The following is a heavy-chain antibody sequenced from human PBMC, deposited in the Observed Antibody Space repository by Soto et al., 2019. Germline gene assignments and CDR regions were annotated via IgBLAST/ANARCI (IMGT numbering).Heavy chain of an antibody. CDR3: ARVTGHYYYGMDV. J-gene: IGHJ6*02. V-gene: IGHV4-4*02. CDR2: IYHSGST. Sequence: QVQLQESGPGLVKPSGTLSLTCAVSGGSISSSNWWSWVRQPPGKGLEWIGEIYHSGSTNYNPSLKSRVTISVDKSKHQFSLKLSSVTAAGPAVYYCARVTGHYYYGMDVWGQGTTVTVSS. D-gene: IGHD3-10*01. CDR1: GGSISSSNW.